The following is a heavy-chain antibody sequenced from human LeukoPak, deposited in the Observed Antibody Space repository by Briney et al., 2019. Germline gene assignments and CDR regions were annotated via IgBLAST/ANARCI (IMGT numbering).Heavy chain of an antibody. CDR3: ARAYSRPNWFDP. J-gene: IGHJ5*02. CDR2: INPNSGGT. D-gene: IGHD6-13*01. CDR1: GYTFTGYY. Sequence: ASVKVSCKASGYTFTGYYMHWVRQAPGQGLEWMGWINPNSGGTNYAQKFQGRVTMTRDTSISTAYMELSRPRSDDTAVYHCARAYSRPNWFDPWGQGTLVTVSS. V-gene: IGHV1-2*02.